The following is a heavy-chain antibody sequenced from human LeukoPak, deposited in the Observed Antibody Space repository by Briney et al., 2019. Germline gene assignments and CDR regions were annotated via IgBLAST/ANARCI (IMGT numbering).Heavy chain of an antibody. Sequence: SETLSLTCTVSGGSVSSGSYYWSWIRQPPGKGLEWIGYIYYSGSTNYNPSLKRRITISVDTSKNQFSLKLSSVTAADTAVYYCARDLGGSGSYRGLAFDIWGQGTMVTVSS. J-gene: IGHJ3*02. V-gene: IGHV4-61*01. CDR2: IYYSGST. D-gene: IGHD3-10*01. CDR3: ARDLGGSGSYRGLAFDI. CDR1: GGSVSSGSYY.